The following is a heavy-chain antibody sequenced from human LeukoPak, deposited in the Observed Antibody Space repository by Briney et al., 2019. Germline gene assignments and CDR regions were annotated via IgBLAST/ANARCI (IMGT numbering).Heavy chain of an antibody. J-gene: IGHJ1*01. Sequence: VRQAPGKEVEWVSVLYSNGRISYADSVKGRFTISRDNSENTVYLQMDNLRPEDTAVYYCARVLYNGGYIQYWGQGTLVTVSS. CDR2: LYSNGRI. V-gene: IGHV3-53*01. D-gene: IGHD2-2*02. CDR3: ARVLYNGGYIQY.